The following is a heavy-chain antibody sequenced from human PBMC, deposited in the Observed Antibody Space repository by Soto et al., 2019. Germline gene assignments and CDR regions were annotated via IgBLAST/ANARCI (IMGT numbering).Heavy chain of an antibody. CDR1: GFTFSSYG. Sequence: QVQLVESGGGVVQPGRSLRLSCAASGFTFSSYGMHWVRQAPGKGLEWVAVIWYDGRNKYYADSVKGRFTISRDNSKNTLYLQMNSLRAEDTAVYYCARSRGYSYGPLDYWGQGTLVTVSS. D-gene: IGHD5-18*01. CDR3: ARSRGYSYGPLDY. V-gene: IGHV3-33*08. J-gene: IGHJ4*02. CDR2: IWYDGRNK.